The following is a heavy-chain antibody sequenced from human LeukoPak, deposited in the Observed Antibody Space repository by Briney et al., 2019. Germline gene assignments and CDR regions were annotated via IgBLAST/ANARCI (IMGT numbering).Heavy chain of an antibody. CDR2: INPNNGGT. Sequence: ASVKVSCKASGGTFSSYAISWVRQAPGQGPQWMGWINPNNGGTNYPQNFQGRVTMTTDTSINTAYMELSRLRYDDTALYYCARDGGQHLGVLNYWGQGTLVTVSS. CDR1: GGTFSSYA. V-gene: IGHV1-2*02. D-gene: IGHD6-25*01. CDR3: ARDGGQHLGVLNY. J-gene: IGHJ4*02.